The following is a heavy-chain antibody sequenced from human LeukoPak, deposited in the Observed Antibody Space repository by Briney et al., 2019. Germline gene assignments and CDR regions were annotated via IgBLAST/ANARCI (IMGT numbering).Heavy chain of an antibody. V-gene: IGHV3-48*03. J-gene: IGHJ4*02. D-gene: IGHD6-19*01. CDR2: ISNSSNTK. Sequence: GGSLRLSCAASGFTFNNYEMDWVRQAPGKGLEWVSYISNSSNTKHYADSVKGRFTISRDNARNSLYLQMNSLRAEDTALYYCAKDSRSSGWLDYWGQGTLVTVSS. CDR1: GFTFNNYE. CDR3: AKDSRSSGWLDY.